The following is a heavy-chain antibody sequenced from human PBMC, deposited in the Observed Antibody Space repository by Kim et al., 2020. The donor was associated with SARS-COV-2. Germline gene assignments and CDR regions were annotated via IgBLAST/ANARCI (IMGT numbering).Heavy chain of an antibody. CDR2: INTNTGNP. D-gene: IGHD7-27*01. CDR3: ARDASDWGFYWYFDL. J-gene: IGHJ2*01. V-gene: IGHV7-4-1*02. Sequence: ASVKVSCKASGYTFTSYAMNWVRQAPGQGLEWMGWINTNTGNPTYAQGFTGRFVFSLDTSVSTAYLQISSLKAEDTAVYYCARDASDWGFYWYFDLWGRGTLVTVSS. CDR1: GYTFTSYA.